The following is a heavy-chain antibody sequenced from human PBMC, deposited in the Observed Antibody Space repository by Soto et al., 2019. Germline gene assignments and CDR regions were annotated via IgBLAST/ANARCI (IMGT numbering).Heavy chain of an antibody. V-gene: IGHV3-23*01. CDR2: IGGSGSTT. CDR3: AKGGCSSVTCSFDY. CDR1: GFTFNSFA. Sequence: EVQLLESGGGLVQPGGSLRLSCAASGFTFNSFAMNWVRQAPGKGLEWVSGIGGSGSTTYYADSVKGRFTISRDNSKNTLYLQMNSLRAEDTAVYYCAKGGCSSVTCSFDYWGQGTLVTVSS. D-gene: IGHD2-2*01. J-gene: IGHJ4*02.